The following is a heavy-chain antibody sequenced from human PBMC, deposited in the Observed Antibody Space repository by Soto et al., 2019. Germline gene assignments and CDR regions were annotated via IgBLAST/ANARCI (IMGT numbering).Heavy chain of an antibody. CDR3: ARDRLDYYYGMDV. Sequence: GASVKVSCKASGYTFTSFGISWVRQAPGQGPEWMGWISAYNGNTNYAQELQGRVTMTTDTSTSTAYMELRSLRSDDTAVYYCARDRLDYYYGMDVWGQGTTVTVSS. CDR2: ISAYNGNT. J-gene: IGHJ6*02. D-gene: IGHD6-6*01. CDR1: GYTFTSFG. V-gene: IGHV1-18*01.